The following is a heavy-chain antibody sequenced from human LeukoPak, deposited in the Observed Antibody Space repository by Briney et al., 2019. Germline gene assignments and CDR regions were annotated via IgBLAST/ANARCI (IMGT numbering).Heavy chain of an antibody. Sequence: ASVKVSCKASGYTFTSYYMHWVRQAPGQGLEWMGIINPSGGSTSYAQKFQGRVTMTRDTPTSTVYMELSSLRSEDTAVYYCAREVRYCSSTSCYTEEYYFDYWGQGTLVTVSS. CDR2: INPSGGST. CDR3: AREVRYCSSTSCYTEEYYFDY. D-gene: IGHD2-2*02. J-gene: IGHJ4*02. V-gene: IGHV1-46*01. CDR1: GYTFTSYY.